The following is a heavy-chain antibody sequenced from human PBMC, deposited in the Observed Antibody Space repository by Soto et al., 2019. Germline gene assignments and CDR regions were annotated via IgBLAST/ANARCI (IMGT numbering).Heavy chain of an antibody. CDR3: ARGPRNWGVDY. CDR2: MNPNNGNT. V-gene: IGHV1-8*01. CDR1: AYIFTSYD. Sequence: QVQLVQSGAEVKKPGASVKVSCKAAAYIFTSYDINWVRQATGQDFEWMGWMNPNNGNTAYAQKFQSRVTMTRDTSKSTAFMELSSLTSEDTAVYYCARGPRNWGVDYWGQGTLVTVSS. D-gene: IGHD7-27*01. J-gene: IGHJ4*02.